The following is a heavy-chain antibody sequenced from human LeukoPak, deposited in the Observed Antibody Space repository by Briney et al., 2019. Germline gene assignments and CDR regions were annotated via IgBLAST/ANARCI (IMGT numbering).Heavy chain of an antibody. Sequence: GGSLRLSCAASGFILSSNYMTWVRQAPGKGLEWVSVIYKDGRTFYADSVKGRFTISRDNSKNTLYLQMNSLRAEDTAVYYCAKSLTYYHENSDSIWGQGTLVTVSS. D-gene: IGHD3-22*01. CDR2: IYKDGRT. CDR1: GFILSSNY. V-gene: IGHV3-53*01. CDR3: AKSLTYYHENSDSI. J-gene: IGHJ4*02.